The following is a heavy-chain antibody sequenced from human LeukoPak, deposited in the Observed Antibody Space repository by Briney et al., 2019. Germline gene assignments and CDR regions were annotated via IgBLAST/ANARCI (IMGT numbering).Heavy chain of an antibody. CDR1: GFTFSSYSM. Sequence: GSLRLSCAASGFTFSSYSMNWVRQAPGKGLEWIGEIYHSGSTNYNPSLKSRVTISVDKSKNQFSLKLTSVTAADTAVYYCASRYNWNHFDYWGHGTLVTVSS. D-gene: IGHD1-20*01. CDR2: IYHSGST. CDR3: ASRYNWNHFDY. V-gene: IGHV4-4*02. J-gene: IGHJ4*01.